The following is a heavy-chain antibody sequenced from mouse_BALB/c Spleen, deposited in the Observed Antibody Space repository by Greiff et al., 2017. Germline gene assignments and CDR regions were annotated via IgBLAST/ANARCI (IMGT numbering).Heavy chain of an antibody. J-gene: IGHJ1*01. Sequence: DVMLVESGGGLVQPGGSRKLSCAASGFTFSSFGMHWVRQAPEKGLEWVAYISSGSSTIYYADTVKGRFTISRDNPKNTLFLQMTSLRSEDTAMYYCARSNWDWYFDVRGAGTTVTVTS. CDR2: ISSGSSTI. CDR3: ARSNWDWYFDV. CDR1: GFTFSSFG. V-gene: IGHV5-17*02. D-gene: IGHD4-1*01.